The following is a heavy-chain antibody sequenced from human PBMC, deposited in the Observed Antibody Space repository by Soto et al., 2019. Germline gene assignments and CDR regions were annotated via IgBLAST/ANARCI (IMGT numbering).Heavy chain of an antibody. V-gene: IGHV1-18*01. J-gene: IGHJ4*02. CDR3: ARGPTTEKVDS. CDR2: ISAYNGNT. Sequence: ASVKVSCKSSGYTFTSYGISCVRQAPGQGLEWMGWISAYNGNTNYAQKFQGRVTMTTDTSTSTAYIELRSLRSDDTAMYYCARGPTTEKVDSWGQGILVTVSS. CDR1: GYTFTSYG.